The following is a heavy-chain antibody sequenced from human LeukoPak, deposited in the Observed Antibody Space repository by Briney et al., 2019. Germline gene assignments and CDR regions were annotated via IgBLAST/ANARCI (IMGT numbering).Heavy chain of an antibody. CDR2: ISGSGGST. CDR1: GFTFSSYA. Sequence: GGSLRLSCAASGFTFSSYAMSWVRQAPGKGLEWVSAISGSGGSTYYADSVKGRFTISRDNSKNTLYLQMNSLGAEDTAAYYCAKRKEVMRFDPWGQGTLVTVSS. CDR3: AKRKEVMRFDP. D-gene: IGHD2-21*01. V-gene: IGHV3-23*01. J-gene: IGHJ5*02.